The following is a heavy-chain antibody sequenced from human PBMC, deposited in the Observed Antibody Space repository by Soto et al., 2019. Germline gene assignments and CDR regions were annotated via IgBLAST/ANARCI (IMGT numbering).Heavy chain of an antibody. CDR2: IDPSDSYT. V-gene: IGHV5-10-1*01. D-gene: IGHD3-16*02. CDR3: ARLLLSRVDFDP. Sequence: GESLKISCKGSGYSFSNYWISWGRQMPGKGLEWMGRIDPSDSYTNYSPSFQGHVTISADKSISTAYLQWSSLKASDTAMYYCARLLLSRVDFDPWGQGTLVTVSS. CDR1: GYSFSNYW. J-gene: IGHJ5*02.